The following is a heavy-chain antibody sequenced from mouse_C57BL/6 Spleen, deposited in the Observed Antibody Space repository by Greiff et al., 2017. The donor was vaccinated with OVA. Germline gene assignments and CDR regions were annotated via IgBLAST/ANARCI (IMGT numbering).Heavy chain of an antibody. V-gene: IGHV1-50*01. CDR3: ARNYYGSSSRYFDV. CDR2: IDPSDSYT. D-gene: IGHD1-1*01. CDR1: GYTFTSYW. J-gene: IGHJ1*03. Sequence: VQLQQPGAELVKPGASVKLSCKASGYTFTSYWMQWVKQRPGQGLEWIGEIDPSDSYTNYNQKFKGKATLTVDTSSSTAYMQLSSLTSEDSAVYYCARNYYGSSSRYFDVWGTGTTVTVSS.